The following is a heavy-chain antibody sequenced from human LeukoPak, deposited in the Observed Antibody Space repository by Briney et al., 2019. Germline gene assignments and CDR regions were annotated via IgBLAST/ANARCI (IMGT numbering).Heavy chain of an antibody. D-gene: IGHD5-24*01. Sequence: GGSLRLSYAASGFTVSSNYMSWVRQAPGKGLEWVSVIYSGGSTYYADSVKGRFTISRDNSKNTLYLQMNSLRAEDTAVYYCASLEMATITDIDYWGQGTLVTVSS. CDR3: ASLEMATITDIDY. CDR1: GFTVSSNY. CDR2: IYSGGST. J-gene: IGHJ4*02. V-gene: IGHV3-66*01.